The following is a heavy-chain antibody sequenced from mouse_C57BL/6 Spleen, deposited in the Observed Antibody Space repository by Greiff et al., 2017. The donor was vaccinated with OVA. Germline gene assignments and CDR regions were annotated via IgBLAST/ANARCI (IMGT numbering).Heavy chain of an antibody. D-gene: IGHD1-1*01. CDR3: ARKDGSIYAMDY. Sequence: VQLQQPGAELVKPGASVKLSCKASGYTFTSYWMHWVKQRPGQGLEWIGMIHPNSGSTNYNQKFKGKATLTVDKSSSTAYMQLSSLTSEDSAVYYCARKDGSIYAMDYWGQGTSVTVSS. CDR2: IHPNSGST. CDR1: GYTFTSYW. V-gene: IGHV1-64*01. J-gene: IGHJ4*01.